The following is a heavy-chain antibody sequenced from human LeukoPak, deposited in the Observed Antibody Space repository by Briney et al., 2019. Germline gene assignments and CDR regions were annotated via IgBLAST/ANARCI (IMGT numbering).Heavy chain of an antibody. Sequence: GASVNVSCKASGYTFTSYGISWVRQAPGQGLEWMGWISAYNGNTNYAQKLQGRVTMTTDTSTSTAYMELRSLRSDDTAVYYCARDPERGYYYYGMDVWGQGTTVTVSS. V-gene: IGHV1-18*01. J-gene: IGHJ6*02. CDR3: ARDPERGYYYYGMDV. CDR1: GYTFTSYG. CDR2: ISAYNGNT.